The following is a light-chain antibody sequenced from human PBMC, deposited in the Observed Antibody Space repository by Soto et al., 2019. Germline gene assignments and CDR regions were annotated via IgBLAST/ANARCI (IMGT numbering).Light chain of an antibody. V-gene: IGLV2-14*01. J-gene: IGLJ2*01. CDR3: SSYTTNITPVV. CDR1: SSDVGGYNY. CDR2: EVS. Sequence: QSALTQPASVSGSPGQSITISCTGASSDVGGYNYVSWYQQHPGRAPKLMLYEVSKRPSGVSNRFSGSKSGNTASLTISGLQADDEAEYYCSSYTTNITPVVFGGGTKVTVL.